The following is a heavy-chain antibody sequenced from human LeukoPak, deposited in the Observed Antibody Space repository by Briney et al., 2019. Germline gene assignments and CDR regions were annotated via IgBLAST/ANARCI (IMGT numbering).Heavy chain of an antibody. J-gene: IGHJ6*03. CDR2: IYYSGST. D-gene: IGHD6-13*01. CDR1: GGSISSYY. CDR3: ARERRDSSSWSSHYMDV. V-gene: IGHV4-39*07. Sequence: SETLSLTCTVSGGSISSYYWGWIRQPPGKGLEWIGSIYYSGSTYYNPSLKSRVTISVDTSKNQFSLKLSSVTAADTAVYYCARERRDSSSWSSHYMDVWGKGTTVTISS.